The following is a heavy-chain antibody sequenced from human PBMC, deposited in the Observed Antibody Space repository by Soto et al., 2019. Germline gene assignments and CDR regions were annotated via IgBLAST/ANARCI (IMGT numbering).Heavy chain of an antibody. CDR3: ASHPVPYYYYGMDV. CDR2: IIPIFGTA. V-gene: IGHV1-69*12. CDR1: GGTFSSYA. D-gene: IGHD2-2*01. Sequence: QVQLVQSGAEVKKPGSSVKVSCKASGGTFSSYALSWARQAPGQGLEWMGGIIPIFGTADYAQKFQGRVTITADDSTSTAYMGLSSLRSEDTAVYYCASHPVPYYYYGMDVWGQGTTVTVSS. J-gene: IGHJ6*02.